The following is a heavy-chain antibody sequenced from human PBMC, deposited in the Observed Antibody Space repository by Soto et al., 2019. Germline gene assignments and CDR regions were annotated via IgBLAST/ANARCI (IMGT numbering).Heavy chain of an antibody. J-gene: IGHJ5*02. CDR3: ARRYLMWVAGYFDWLHPFDP. D-gene: IGHD3-9*01. Sequence: QLQLQESGPGLVKPSETLSLTCTVSGGSISSSSYYWGWIRQPPGKGLEWIGSIYYSGSTYYNPSLKSRVTISVDTSKNQFSLKLSSVTAADTAVYYCARRYLMWVAGYFDWLHPFDPWGQGTLVTVSS. CDR1: GGSISSSSYY. CDR2: IYYSGST. V-gene: IGHV4-39*01.